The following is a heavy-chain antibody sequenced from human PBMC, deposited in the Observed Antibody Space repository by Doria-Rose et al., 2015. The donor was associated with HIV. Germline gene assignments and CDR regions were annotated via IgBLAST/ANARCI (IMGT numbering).Heavy chain of an antibody. CDR1: GVSLSSPGMG. V-gene: IGHV2-26*01. CDR3: ARIKSSRWYHKYYFGF. J-gene: IGHJ4*02. CDR2: IFSDDER. D-gene: IGHD6-13*01. Sequence: QVQLVQSGPVLVKPTETLTLTCTVSGVSLSSPGMGVSWIRQPPGKALEWLANIFSDDERSYITSLKSRLTISRGTSKSQVVLTMTDMDPVDTATYYCARIKSSRWYHKYYFGFWGQGTLVIVSA.